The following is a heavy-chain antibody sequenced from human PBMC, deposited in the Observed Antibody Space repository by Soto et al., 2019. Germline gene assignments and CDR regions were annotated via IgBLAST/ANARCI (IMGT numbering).Heavy chain of an antibody. J-gene: IGHJ4*02. CDR1: GGSISSYY. CDR3: ARAEREWGSCYPD. Sequence: SETLSLTCTVSGGSISSYYWSWIRQPPGKGLEWIGYIYYSGSTNYNPSLKSRVTISVDTSKNQFSLKLSSVTAADTAVYYCARAEREWGSCYPDWGQGTLVTVS. CDR2: IYYSGST. V-gene: IGHV4-59*01. D-gene: IGHD2-15*01.